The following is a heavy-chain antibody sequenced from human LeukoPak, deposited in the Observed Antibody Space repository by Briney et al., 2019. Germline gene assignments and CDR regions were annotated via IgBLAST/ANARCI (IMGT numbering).Heavy chain of an antibody. V-gene: IGHV3-15*01. CDR3: STCSGWSFDY. Sequence: GGSLRLSCAGSGFTFSNYGVSWVRQAPGKGLEWVGRIKSKTDGGTTDYAAPVKGRFTISRDDSKNTLYLQMNSLRTDDTAVYYCSTCSGWSFDYWGQGTLVTVSS. CDR1: GFTFSNYG. D-gene: IGHD6-19*01. J-gene: IGHJ4*02. CDR2: IKSKTDGGTT.